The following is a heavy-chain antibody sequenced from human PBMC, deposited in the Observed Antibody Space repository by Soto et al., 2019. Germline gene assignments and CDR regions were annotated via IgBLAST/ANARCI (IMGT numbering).Heavy chain of an antibody. CDR3: ARHGGNSRPRYFDY. J-gene: IGHJ4*02. V-gene: IGHV5-10-1*01. CDR1: GYSFTSYW. Sequence: GESLKISCKGSGYSFTSYWISWVRQMPGKGLEWMGRTDPSDSYTNYSPSFQGHVTISADKSISTAYLQWSSLKASDTAMYYCARHGGNSRPRYFDYWGQGTLVTVSS. CDR2: TDPSDSYT. D-gene: IGHD2-21*02.